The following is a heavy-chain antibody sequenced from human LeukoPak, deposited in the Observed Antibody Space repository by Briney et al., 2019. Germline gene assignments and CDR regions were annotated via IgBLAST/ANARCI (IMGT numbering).Heavy chain of an antibody. CDR3: ARLVKPRGYGSGINWFDP. V-gene: IGHV1-2*02. Sequence: GASVKVSCKASGYTFTSYDINWVRQATGQGLEWMGWINPNSGGTNYAQKFQGRVTMTRDTSISTAYMELSRLRSDDTAVYYCARLVKPRGYGSGINWFDPWGQGTLVTVSS. CDR2: INPNSGGT. CDR1: GYTFTSYD. D-gene: IGHD3-10*01. J-gene: IGHJ5*02.